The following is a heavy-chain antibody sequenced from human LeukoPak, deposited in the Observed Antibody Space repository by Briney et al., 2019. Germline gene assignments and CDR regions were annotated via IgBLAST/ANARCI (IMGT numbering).Heavy chain of an antibody. CDR2: INPNSGGT. D-gene: IGHD2-21*01. V-gene: IGHV1-2*02. J-gene: IGHJ3*02. CDR3: ARAPRLWWGRADAFDI. Sequence: ASVKVSCKASGYTFIDYYMHWVRQAPGQGLEWMGWINPNSGGTNYAQNFQGRVTMTRDTSISTAYMELSRLRSDDTAVYYCARAPRLWWGRADAFDIWGQGTMVTVSS. CDR1: GYTFIDYY.